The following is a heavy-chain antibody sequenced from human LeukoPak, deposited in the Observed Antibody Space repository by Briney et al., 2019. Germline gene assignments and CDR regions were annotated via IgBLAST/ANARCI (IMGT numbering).Heavy chain of an antibody. CDR1: GYTLTELS. CDR3: AKPGSSRGIAGRRPTKYYFDY. J-gene: IGHJ4*02. V-gene: IGHV1-24*01. CDR2: FDPEDGET. D-gene: IGHD6-6*01. Sequence: ASVKVSCKVSGYTLTELSMHWVRQAPGKGLEWMGGFDPEDGETIYAQKFQGRVTMTEDTSTSTVYMELSSLRAENTAVYYCAKPGSSRGIAGRRPTKYYFDYWGQGTLVTVSS.